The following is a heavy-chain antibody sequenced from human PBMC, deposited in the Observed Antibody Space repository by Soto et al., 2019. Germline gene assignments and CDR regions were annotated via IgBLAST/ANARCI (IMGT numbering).Heavy chain of an antibody. J-gene: IGHJ6*02. CDR2: IIPIFGTA. D-gene: IGHD2-2*01. Sequence: QVQLVQSGAEVKKPGSSVKVSCKASGGTFSSYAISWVRQAPGQGLEWMGGIIPIFGTANYAHKFQGRRTIIADESTSTGYMQLSSLRSEDTAVYYCAREVSTDCRSTICYPREIYYCYYCMDAWGQGTTVTVFS. CDR3: AREVSTDCRSTICYPREIYYCYYCMDA. V-gene: IGHV1-69*01. CDR1: GGTFSSYA.